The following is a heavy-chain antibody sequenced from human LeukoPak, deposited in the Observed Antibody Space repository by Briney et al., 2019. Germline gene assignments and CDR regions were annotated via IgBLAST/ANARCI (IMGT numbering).Heavy chain of an antibody. CDR1: GGTFSSYA. CDR3: ARAVPYYHDSSGYYP. J-gene: IGHJ5*02. D-gene: IGHD3-22*01. Sequence: GASVKVSCKASGGTFSSYAISWVRQAPGQGLEWMGGIIPIFGTANYAQKFQGRVTITADKSTSTAYMELSSLRSEDTAVYYCARAVPYYHDSSGYYPWGQGTLVTVSS. V-gene: IGHV1-69*06. CDR2: IIPIFGTA.